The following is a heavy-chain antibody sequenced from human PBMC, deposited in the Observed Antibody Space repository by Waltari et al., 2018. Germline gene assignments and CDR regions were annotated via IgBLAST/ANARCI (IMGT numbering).Heavy chain of an antibody. D-gene: IGHD1-20*01. Sequence: EVQLVESGGGLVQPGGSLRLSCEASGLTVSSNSMKWARQTPGKGVWLVSCISSISSTMYYADCVKVLCTISRDKAKISLYLQMNSLRAEDTAVYYCAREIGICAFDIWGQGTMVTVSS. CDR2: ISSISSTM. CDR1: GLTVSSNS. J-gene: IGHJ3*02. CDR3: AREIGICAFDI. V-gene: IGHV3-48*01.